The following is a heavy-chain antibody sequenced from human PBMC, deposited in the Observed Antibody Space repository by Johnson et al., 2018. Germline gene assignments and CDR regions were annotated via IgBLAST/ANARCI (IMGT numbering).Heavy chain of an antibody. J-gene: IGHJ3*02. V-gene: IGHV4-61*01. Sequence: QVQLQESGPGLVKPSETLSLTCTVSGGSISSSSYYWSWIRQPPGKGLEWIGYIYYSGSTNYNPSLKSRVTISVDTSKNQFSLKLSSVTAADTAVYYCARDNKNDAFDIWGQGTMVTVSS. D-gene: IGHD1/OR15-1a*01. CDR1: GGSISSSSYY. CDR2: IYYSGST. CDR3: ARDNKNDAFDI.